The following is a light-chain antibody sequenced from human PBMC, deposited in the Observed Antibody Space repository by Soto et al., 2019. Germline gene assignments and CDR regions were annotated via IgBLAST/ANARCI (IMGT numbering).Light chain of an antibody. Sequence: EVVMTQSPATLSVSPGEGVTLCCRASQGIGATLPWNQHKPGQTPRLLIYDTSTRATVVPARFSGSRSGPEFTHTITSLQSEDFAISYCQPYNNWPLTFGGGTKVESK. V-gene: IGKV3-15*01. CDR3: QPYNNWPLT. J-gene: IGKJ4*01. CDR1: QGIGAT. CDR2: DTS.